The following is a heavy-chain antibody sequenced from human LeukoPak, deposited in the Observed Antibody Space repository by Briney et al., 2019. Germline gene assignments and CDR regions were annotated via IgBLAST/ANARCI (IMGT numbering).Heavy chain of an antibody. J-gene: IGHJ4*02. CDR2: INAGNGNT. Sequence: ASVKVSCKASGYTFTSYAMHWVRQAPGQRLEWMGWINAGNGNTKYSQEFQGRVTITRDTSASTAYMELSSLRSEDMAVYYCARGRSGSPYYFDYWGQGTLVTVSS. CDR3: ARGRSGSPYYFDY. CDR1: GYTFTSYA. D-gene: IGHD1-26*01. V-gene: IGHV1-3*03.